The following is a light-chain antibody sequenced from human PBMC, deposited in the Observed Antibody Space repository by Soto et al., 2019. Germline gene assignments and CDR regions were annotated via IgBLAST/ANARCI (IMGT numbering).Light chain of an antibody. CDR2: EVN. V-gene: IGLV2-8*01. CDR3: SSYAGSNSFVV. CDR1: SSDVGGYDY. J-gene: IGLJ2*01. Sequence: QSALTQPPSASGSPGQSVTISCTGTSSDVGGYDYVSWYQQHPGKVPKLMIYEVNKRPSGVPDRFSGSKSGNTASLTVSGLRAEDEADYCCSSYAGSNSFVVFGGGTQLTVL.